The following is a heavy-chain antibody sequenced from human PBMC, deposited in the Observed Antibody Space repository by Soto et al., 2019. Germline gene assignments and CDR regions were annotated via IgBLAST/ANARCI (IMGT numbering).Heavy chain of an antibody. Sequence: QVQLVESGGGVVQPGRSLRLSCAASGFTFSSYGMHWVRQAPGKGLEWVAVIWYDGSNKYYADSVKGRFTISRDNSKNTVNRQTKSLKARDPGVFSCGRDKCGVFTMTPGDTWGQGTTVPVSS. V-gene: IGHV3-33*01. D-gene: IGHD3-22*01. J-gene: IGHJ3*02. CDR1: GFTFSSYG. CDR3: GRDKCGVFTMTPGDT. CDR2: IWYDGSNK.